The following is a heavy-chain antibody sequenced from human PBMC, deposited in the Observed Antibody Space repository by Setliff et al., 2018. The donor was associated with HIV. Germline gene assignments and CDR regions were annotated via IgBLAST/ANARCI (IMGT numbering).Heavy chain of an antibody. D-gene: IGHD3-3*01. CDR1: GGSISSSTYY. CDR3: ARGGGYNFWSGYSHYFYMDV. J-gene: IGHJ6*03. V-gene: IGHV4-39*07. Sequence: SETLSLTCTVSGGSISSSTYYWGWIRQPPGKGLEWIGSIDFSGSAHYNPSLKSRVTISVDTSKNQFSLKLSSVTAADTAVYYCARGGGYNFWSGYSHYFYMDVWGKGTTVTVSS. CDR2: IDFSGSA.